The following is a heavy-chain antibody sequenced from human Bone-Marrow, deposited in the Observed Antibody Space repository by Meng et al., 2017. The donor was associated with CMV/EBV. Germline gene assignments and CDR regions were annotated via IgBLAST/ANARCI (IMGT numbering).Heavy chain of an antibody. Sequence: VQLPQWGAGLLQPSETLSPTCAVYGGSFSGYYWSWIRQPPGKGLEWIGEINHSGSTNYNPSLKSRVTISVDTSKNQFSLKLSSVTAADTAVYYCAREGHNSSGWSRWGQGTLVTVSS. CDR3: AREGHNSSGWSR. CDR2: INHSGST. CDR1: GGSFSGYY. V-gene: IGHV4-34*01. J-gene: IGHJ4*02. D-gene: IGHD6-19*01.